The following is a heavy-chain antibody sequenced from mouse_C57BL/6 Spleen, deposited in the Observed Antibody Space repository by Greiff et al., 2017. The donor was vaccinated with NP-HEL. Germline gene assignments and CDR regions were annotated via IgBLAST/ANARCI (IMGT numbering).Heavy chain of an antibody. V-gene: IGHV1-53*01. D-gene: IGHD3-2*02. CDR3: ARYGQHRPRGARDY. CDR2: INPSNGGP. CDR1: GYTFTSYW. J-gene: IGHJ4*01. Sequence: QVQLQQPGTELVKPGASVKLSCKASGYTFTSYWMHWVKQRPGPGLEWIGNINPSNGGPNYNETFKSKAPLTVDKSSSTDYMQLSSLTSEDSAVYYGARYGQHRPRGARDYWGQGTSVTVSA.